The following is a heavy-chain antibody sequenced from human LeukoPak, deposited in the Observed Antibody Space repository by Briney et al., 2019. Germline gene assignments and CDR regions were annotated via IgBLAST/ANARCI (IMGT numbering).Heavy chain of an antibody. CDR2: IYSSGST. CDR1: GGAIRSYY. V-gene: IGHV4-4*07. J-gene: IGHJ4*02. D-gene: IGHD6-13*01. CDR3: ARDNEAAARAYDY. Sequence: SETLSLTCTVSGGAIRSYYWSWIRQPAGKGLEWIGRIYSSGSTNYNTSLKSRVAMSVDTSKNQFSLRLSSVTAADTAVYYCARDNEAAARAYDYWGQGTLVTVSS.